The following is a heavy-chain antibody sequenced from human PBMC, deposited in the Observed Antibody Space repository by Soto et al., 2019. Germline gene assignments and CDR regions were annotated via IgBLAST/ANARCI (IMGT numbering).Heavy chain of an antibody. D-gene: IGHD3-10*01. CDR2: ISSSGSTI. J-gene: IGHJ6*02. V-gene: IGHV3-11*01. Sequence: QVQLVESGGGLVKPGGSLRLSWAASGFTFSDYYMSWIRQAPGKGLGWVSYISSSGSTIYYADSVKGRFTISRDNAKNSLYRQMNSLRAEDTAVYYCASLYGSGSYFGYYYGMDVWGQGTTVTVSS. CDR1: GFTFSDYY. CDR3: ASLYGSGSYFGYYYGMDV.